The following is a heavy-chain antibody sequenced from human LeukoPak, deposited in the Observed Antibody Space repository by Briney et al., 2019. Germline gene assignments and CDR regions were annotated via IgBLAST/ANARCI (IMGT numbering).Heavy chain of an antibody. D-gene: IGHD5-18*01. CDR3: ARGAKVDTTWWFSFDC. J-gene: IGHJ4*02. CDR1: GGSFSGYY. Sequence: TSETLSLTCAVYGGSFSGYYWSWIRQPPGKGLEWIGEINHSGSTNYNPSLKSRVTISVDTSKNQFSLNLSSVTAADTAVYYCARGAKVDTTWWFSFDCWGQGTLVTVSS. V-gene: IGHV4-34*01. CDR2: INHSGST.